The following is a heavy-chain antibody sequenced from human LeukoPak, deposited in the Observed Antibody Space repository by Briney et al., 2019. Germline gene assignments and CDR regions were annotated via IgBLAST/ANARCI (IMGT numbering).Heavy chain of an antibody. Sequence: PGGSLRLSCAASGFDLTTYVMTWVRQAPAKGLEWVSSITIGGGGTYYADSVKGRFTISRDNSENTLHLQMNNLGVEDTARYFCARCMVLSQGWCNWFDPWGQGTLVTVSS. CDR1: GFDLTTYV. V-gene: IGHV3-23*01. J-gene: IGHJ5*02. D-gene: IGHD6-13*01. CDR3: ARCMVLSQGWCNWFDP. CDR2: ITIGGGGT.